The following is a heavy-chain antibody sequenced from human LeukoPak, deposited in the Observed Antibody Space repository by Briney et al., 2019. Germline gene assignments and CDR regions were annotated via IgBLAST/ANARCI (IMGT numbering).Heavy chain of an antibody. CDR3: ARHEGYNWFDP. CDR2: IYPGDSDT. Sequence: GESLKISCKGSGYIFTTYYIAWVRQMPGKGLEWMGMIYPGDSDTRYSPSFQGQVTISADKSISTAYLQWSSLKASDTAVYYCARHEGYNWFDPWGQGTLVTVSS. CDR1: GYIFTTYY. V-gene: IGHV5-51*01. J-gene: IGHJ5*02.